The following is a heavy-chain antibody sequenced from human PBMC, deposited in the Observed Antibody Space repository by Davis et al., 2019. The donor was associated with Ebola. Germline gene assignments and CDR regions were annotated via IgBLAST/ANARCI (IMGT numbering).Heavy chain of an antibody. CDR2: ISSSSSYT. D-gene: IGHD5-24*01. CDR1: GFTFSDYY. J-gene: IGHJ4*02. V-gene: IGHV3-11*06. CDR3: ARDGRDGYLLPHY. Sequence: GGSLRLSCAASGFTFSDYYMSWIRQAPGKGLEWVSYISSSSSYTNYADSVKGRFTISRDNAKNSLYLQMNSLRAEDTAVYYCARDGRDGYLLPHYWGQGTLVTVSS.